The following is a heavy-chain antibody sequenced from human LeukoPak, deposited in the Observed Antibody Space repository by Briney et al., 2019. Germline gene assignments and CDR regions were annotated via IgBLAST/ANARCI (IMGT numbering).Heavy chain of an antibody. V-gene: IGHV4-59*01. J-gene: IGHJ3*02. CDR2: IYYSGST. CDR3: QFSGSAGGGDAFDI. D-gene: IGHD1-26*01. CDR1: GGSISSYY. Sequence: PSETLSLTCTVSGGSISSYYWSWIRQPPGKGLEWIGYIYYSGSTNYNPSLKSRVTISVDTSKNQFSLKLSSVTAADTAVYYCQFSGSAGGGDAFDIWGQGTMVTVSS.